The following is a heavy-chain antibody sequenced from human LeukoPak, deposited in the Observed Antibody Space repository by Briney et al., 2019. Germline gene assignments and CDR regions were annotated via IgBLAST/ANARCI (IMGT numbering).Heavy chain of an antibody. CDR2: IIPIFGTA. CDR3: AREGYSYGYLY. V-gene: IGHV1-69*13. D-gene: IGHD5-18*01. CDR1: GGTFSSYA. J-gene: IGHJ4*02. Sequence: WASVKVSCKASGGTFSSYAISWVRQAPGQGLEWMGGIIPIFGTANYAQKFQGRVTITADESTSTAYMELSSLRSEDTAVYYCAREGYSYGYLYWGQGTLVTVSS.